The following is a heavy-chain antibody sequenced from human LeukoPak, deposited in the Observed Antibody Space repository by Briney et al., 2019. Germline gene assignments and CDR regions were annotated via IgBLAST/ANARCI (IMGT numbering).Heavy chain of an antibody. D-gene: IGHD1-7*01. CDR3: ARVNYWLLDY. CDR2: IYYSGST. J-gene: IGHJ4*02. Sequence: SETLSLTCTVSGGSISSGGYYWSWIRQHPGKGLEWIGYIYYSGSTYYNPSLKGRVTISVDTSKNQFSLKLSSVTAADTAVYYCARVNYWLLDYWGQGTLVTVSS. CDR1: GGSISSGGYY. V-gene: IGHV4-31*03.